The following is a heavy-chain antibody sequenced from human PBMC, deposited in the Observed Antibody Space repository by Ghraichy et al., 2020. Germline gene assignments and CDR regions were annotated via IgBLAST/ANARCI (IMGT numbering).Heavy chain of an antibody. CDR1: GFTFSSNW. V-gene: IGHV3-74*01. CDR3: LLYTIGWT. Sequence: GGSLRLSCAASGFTFSSNWIHWVRQAPGEGLVWVSRINKDGSSTNYADSVKGRFTISRDNAKNMLYLQMNGLRAEDTAVYYCLLYTIGWTWGQGTLVTVSS. D-gene: IGHD6-19*01. J-gene: IGHJ5*02. CDR2: INKDGSST.